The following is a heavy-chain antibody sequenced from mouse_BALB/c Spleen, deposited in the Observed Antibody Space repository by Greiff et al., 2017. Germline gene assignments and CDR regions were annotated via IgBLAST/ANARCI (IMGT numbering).Heavy chain of an antibody. CDR2: ISSYNGAT. Sequence: LVKTGASVKISCKASGYSFTGYYMHWVKQSHGKSLEWIGYISSYNGATSYNQKFKGKATFTVDTSSSTAYMQFNSLTSEDSAVYYCAREGIHYYGYNDWGQGTTLTVSS. CDR1: GYSFTGYY. V-gene: IGHV1S34*01. J-gene: IGHJ2*01. D-gene: IGHD1-2*01. CDR3: AREGIHYYGYND.